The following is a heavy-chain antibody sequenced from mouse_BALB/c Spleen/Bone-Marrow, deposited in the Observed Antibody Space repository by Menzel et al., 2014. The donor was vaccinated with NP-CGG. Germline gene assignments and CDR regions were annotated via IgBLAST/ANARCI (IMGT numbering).Heavy chain of an antibody. Sequence: EVQLQQSGPELVKPGAAVKISCKASGYTFTDYNMHWVKQSHGKSLEWIGYIYPYNGGTGYNQKFKSKATLTVDNSSTTAYMELRSLTTEVSAVDSGARGGSHGGFVYWGQGTLVTVSA. V-gene: IGHV1S29*02. CDR2: IYPYNGGT. CDR3: ARGGSHGGFVY. J-gene: IGHJ3*01. CDR1: GYTFTDYN.